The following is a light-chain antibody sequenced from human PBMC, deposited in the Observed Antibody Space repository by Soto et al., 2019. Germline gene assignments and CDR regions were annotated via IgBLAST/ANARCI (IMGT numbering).Light chain of an antibody. CDR1: HSVSSNY. CDR2: GAS. CDR3: QQYGSSPPYT. J-gene: IGKJ2*01. Sequence: EIVFTQSPGTLSLSPGEGATLSCRASHSVSSNYLAWYQQKPGQAPRLLIFGASSRASDIPDRFSGSGSGTDFTLTISRLEPEDFAVYYCQQYGSSPPYTFGQGTKVDIK. V-gene: IGKV3-20*01.